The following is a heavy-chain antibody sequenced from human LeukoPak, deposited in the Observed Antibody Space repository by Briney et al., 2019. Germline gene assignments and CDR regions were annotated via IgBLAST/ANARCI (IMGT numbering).Heavy chain of an antibody. CDR2: RDYNGNT. CDR1: GGSISSYY. V-gene: IGHV4-59*01. D-gene: IGHD6-6*01. Sequence: PSETLSLTCSVSGGSISSYYWSWIRQPPGKGLEWIGYRDYNGNTNYNSSLKSRVTISVDTSKNQFSLKLSSVTAADTAVYYCARSLSWAGRHRNFDYWGQGTLVTVSS. J-gene: IGHJ4*02. CDR3: ARSLSWAGRHRNFDY.